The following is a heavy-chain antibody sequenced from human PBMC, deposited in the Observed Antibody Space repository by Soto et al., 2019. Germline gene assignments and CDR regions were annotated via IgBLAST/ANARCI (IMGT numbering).Heavy chain of an antibody. CDR3: AMEFGVDAFDI. V-gene: IGHV3-74*01. CDR2: INSDGSST. D-gene: IGHD3-16*01. Sequence: GGSLRLSCAASGFTFSSYWMHWVRQAPGKGLVWVSRINSDGSSTSYADSVKGRFTISRDNAKNTLYLQMNSLRAEDTAVYYCAMEFGVDAFDIWGQGTMVTVSS. CDR1: GFTFSSYW. J-gene: IGHJ3*02.